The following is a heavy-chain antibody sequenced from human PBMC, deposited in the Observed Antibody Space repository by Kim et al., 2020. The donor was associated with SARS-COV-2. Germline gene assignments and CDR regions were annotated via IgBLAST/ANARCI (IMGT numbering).Heavy chain of an antibody. CDR3: ARHGIAVAADNAFDI. D-gene: IGHD6-19*01. J-gene: IGHJ3*02. V-gene: IGHV4-59*08. Sequence: PPLKGRVTISGDTSQDPFSLELSSVTAADTAVYYCARHGIAVAADNAFDIWGQGTMVTVSS.